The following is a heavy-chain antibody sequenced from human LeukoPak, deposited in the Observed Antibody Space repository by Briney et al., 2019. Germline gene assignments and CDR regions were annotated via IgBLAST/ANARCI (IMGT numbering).Heavy chain of an antibody. CDR2: IYTSGST. Sequence: SETLSLTCTVSGGSISSCYWSWIRQPAGKGLEWIGRIYTSGSTNYNPSLKSRVTMSVDTSKNQFSLKLSSVTAADTAVYYCARDDGNYDSSGYRFDYWGQGTLVTVSS. J-gene: IGHJ4*02. D-gene: IGHD3-22*01. CDR3: ARDDGNYDSSGYRFDY. CDR1: GGSISSCY. V-gene: IGHV4-4*07.